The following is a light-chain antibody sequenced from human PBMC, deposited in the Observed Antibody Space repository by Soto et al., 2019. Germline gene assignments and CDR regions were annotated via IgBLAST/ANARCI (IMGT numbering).Light chain of an antibody. CDR1: QSINSRY. CDR3: QQFGSSPGFT. Sequence: EMVLTQSPGTLSLSPGERATLSCRASQSINSRYLAWYQHKPGQAPRLRIYGASSRATGIPDRFSGSGSGTEFTLTISRLEPEDFAVYYCQQFGSSPGFTFGPGTKVDIK. J-gene: IGKJ3*01. V-gene: IGKV3-20*01. CDR2: GAS.